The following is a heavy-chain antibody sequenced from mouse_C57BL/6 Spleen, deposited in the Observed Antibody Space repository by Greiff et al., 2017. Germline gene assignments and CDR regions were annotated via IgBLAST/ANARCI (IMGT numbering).Heavy chain of an antibody. V-gene: IGHV1-26*01. D-gene: IGHD1-2*01. Sequence: VQLQQSGPELVKPGASVKISCKASGYTFTDYYMNWVKQSHGKSLEWIGDINPNNGGTSYNQKFKGKATLTVDKSSSTAYMELRSLPSEDSAVYYCARRGLLRPWYFDVWGTGTTVTVAS. CDR2: INPNNGGT. CDR1: GYTFTDYY. CDR3: ARRGLLRPWYFDV. J-gene: IGHJ1*03.